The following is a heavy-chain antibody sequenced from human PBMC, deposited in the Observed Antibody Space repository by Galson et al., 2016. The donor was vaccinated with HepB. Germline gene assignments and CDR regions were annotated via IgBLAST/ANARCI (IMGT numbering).Heavy chain of an antibody. CDR1: GFSLSTSAVG. V-gene: IGHV2-5*02. Sequence: PALVKPTQTLTLTCNFSGFSLSTSAVGVQWIRQPPGKALEWLALIYWDDGKEYSPSLRSRLTITKDTSKNQVVLIMTNMDPEDTGTYYCAHSSGWTIDYWGHGTLVTVTS. CDR3: AHSSGWTIDY. J-gene: IGHJ4*01. CDR2: IYWDDGK. D-gene: IGHD1-26*01.